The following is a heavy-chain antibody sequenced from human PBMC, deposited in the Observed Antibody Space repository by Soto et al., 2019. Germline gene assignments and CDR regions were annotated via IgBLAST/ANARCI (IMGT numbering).Heavy chain of an antibody. V-gene: IGHV4-28*01. J-gene: IGHJ5*02. CDR1: GYSISSSNW. CDR3: ARMRKAVTTSRWFDP. D-gene: IGHD4-17*01. CDR2: IYYSGST. Sequence: SETLSLTCAVSGYSISSSNWWGWIRQPPGKGLEWIGYIYYSGSTYYNPSLKSRVTMSVDTSKNQFSLKLSSVTAADTAVYYCARMRKAVTTSRWFDPWGQGTLVTVSS.